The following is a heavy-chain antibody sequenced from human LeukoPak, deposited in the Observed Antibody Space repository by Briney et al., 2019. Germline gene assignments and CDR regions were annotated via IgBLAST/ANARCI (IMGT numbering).Heavy chain of an antibody. CDR2: IWYDGSKK. CDR3: ARVSPEIVEVTGTGAPDY. J-gene: IGHJ4*02. Sequence: PGGSLRLSCAASGFTFINYGMHWVRQAPGKGLEWVAVIWYDGSKKYYADSVKGRFTISRDNSKNTVYLQINSLRAEDTAVYYRARVSPEIVEVTGTGAPDYWGQGTLVTVSS. V-gene: IGHV3-33*01. CDR1: GFTFINYG. D-gene: IGHD2-21*02.